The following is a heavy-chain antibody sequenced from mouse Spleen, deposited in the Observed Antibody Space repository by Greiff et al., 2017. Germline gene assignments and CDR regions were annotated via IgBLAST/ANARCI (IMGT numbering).Heavy chain of an antibody. Sequence: VQLQQPGAELVMPGASVKLSCKASGYTFTSYWMHWVKQRPGQGLEWIGEIDPSDSYTNYNQKFKGKATLTVDKSSSTAYMQLSSLTSEDSAVYYCARGDSKGYFDVWGAGTTVTVSS. D-gene: IGHD2-5*01. V-gene: IGHV1-69*01. CDR3: ARGDSKGYFDV. CDR1: GYTFTSYW. CDR2: IDPSDSYT. J-gene: IGHJ1*01.